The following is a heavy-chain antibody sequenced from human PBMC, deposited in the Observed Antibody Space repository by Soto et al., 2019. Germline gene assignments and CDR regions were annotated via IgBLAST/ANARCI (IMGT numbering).Heavy chain of an antibody. D-gene: IGHD3-22*01. CDR1: GFTFSSYA. Sequence: GSLRLSCAASGFTFSSYAMHWGRQAPDKGLEWVAVISYDRSNKYYADSVKGRFTISRDNSKNTLYLQMNSLRAEDTAVYYCASGVHDNDSRPSSFDYSGTGTLVTVFS. CDR2: ISYDRSNK. V-gene: IGHV3-30-3*01. J-gene: IGHJ4*02. CDR3: ASGVHDNDSRPSSFDY.